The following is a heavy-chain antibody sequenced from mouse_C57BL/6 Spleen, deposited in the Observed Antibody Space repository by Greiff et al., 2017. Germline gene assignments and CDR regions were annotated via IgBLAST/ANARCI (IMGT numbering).Heavy chain of an antibody. Sequence: VQLKQSGPGLVKPSQSLSLTCSVTGYSITSGYYWNWIRQFPGNKLEWMGYISYDGSNNYNPSLKNRISITRDTSKNQFFLKLNSVTTEDTATYYCARGYYGYLNYFDYWGQGTTLTVSS. CDR3: ARGYYGYLNYFDY. J-gene: IGHJ2*01. V-gene: IGHV3-6*01. CDR2: ISYDGSN. CDR1: GYSITSGYY. D-gene: IGHD2-2*01.